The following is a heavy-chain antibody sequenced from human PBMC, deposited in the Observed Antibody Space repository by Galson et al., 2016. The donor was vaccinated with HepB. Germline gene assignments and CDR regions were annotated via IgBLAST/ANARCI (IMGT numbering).Heavy chain of an antibody. J-gene: IGHJ4*02. CDR1: GFTFSSHD. Sequence: SLRLSCAASGFTFSSHDMPWVRQAPGKGLEWVAFIWFDGSNEKYADSVKGRFTISRDNSKNTLYLQMNSLRADDTAVYYCATSPYCGGGSCYPGGYWGQGTLVTVSS. V-gene: IGHV3-33*01. CDR3: ATSPYCGGGSCYPGGY. D-gene: IGHD2-15*01. CDR2: IWFDGSNE.